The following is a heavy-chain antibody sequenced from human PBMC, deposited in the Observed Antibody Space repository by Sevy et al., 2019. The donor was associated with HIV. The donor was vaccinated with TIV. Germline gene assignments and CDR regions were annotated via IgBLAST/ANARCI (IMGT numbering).Heavy chain of an antibody. CDR3: TRGSPYKYYGMDV. CDR2: IYPGDSET. CDR1: GDSFTTYW. J-gene: IGHJ6*02. Sequence: GGSLRLSCKTSGDSFTTYWIGWVRQMPGKGLEWMGIIYPGDSETRYTPSFEGQVTISADKSISTAYLQWSSLKASDTAMYYCTRGSPYKYYGMDVWGQGTTVTVSS. D-gene: IGHD1-20*01. V-gene: IGHV5-51*01.